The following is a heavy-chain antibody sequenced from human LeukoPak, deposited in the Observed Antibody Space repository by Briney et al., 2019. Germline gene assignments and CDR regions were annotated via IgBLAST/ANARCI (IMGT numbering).Heavy chain of an antibody. CDR1: GFTFSNYW. D-gene: IGHD2/OR15-2a*01. CDR2: IKNDGSTA. CDR3: ARDAFFGDADLDQ. V-gene: IGHV3-74*01. Sequence: GGSLRLSCTASGFTFSNYWMHWVRLAPGKGLVWVSRIKNDGSTAAYADSVQGRFTISRDNAKNTLYLQMNSLTAEDTALYYCARDAFFGDADLDQWGQGTLVTVSS. J-gene: IGHJ4*02.